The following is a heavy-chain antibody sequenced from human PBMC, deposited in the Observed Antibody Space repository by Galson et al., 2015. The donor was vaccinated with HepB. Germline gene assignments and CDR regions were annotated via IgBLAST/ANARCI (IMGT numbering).Heavy chain of an antibody. CDR2: INAGNGNT. D-gene: IGHD6-13*01. V-gene: IGHV1-3*01. Sequence: SVKVSCKASGYTFTSYAMHWVRQAPGQRLEWMGWINAGNGNTKYSQKFQGRVTITRDTSASTAYMELSSLRSEDTAVYYCARDKDIAAAGPGDYWGQGTLVTVSS. CDR3: ARDKDIAAAGPGDY. CDR1: GYTFTSYA. J-gene: IGHJ4*02.